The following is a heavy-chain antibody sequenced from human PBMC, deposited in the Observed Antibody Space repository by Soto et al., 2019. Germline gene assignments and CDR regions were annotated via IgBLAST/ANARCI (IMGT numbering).Heavy chain of an antibody. CDR1: GDSISSGDYY. CDR3: ARARTTLSFYY. J-gene: IGHJ4*02. CDR2: IFYTGST. Sequence: PSETLSLTCTVSGDSISSGDYYWSWIRQPPGKGLEWVGYIFYTGSTYYNPSLKSRVTISLDTSKTQFSLKLTSVTAADTAVYYCARARTTLSFYYWGQGALVTVSS. V-gene: IGHV4-30-4*01. D-gene: IGHD4-17*01.